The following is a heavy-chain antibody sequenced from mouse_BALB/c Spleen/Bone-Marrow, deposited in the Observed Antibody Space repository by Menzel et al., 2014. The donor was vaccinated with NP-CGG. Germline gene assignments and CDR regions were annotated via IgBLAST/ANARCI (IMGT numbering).Heavy chain of an antibody. V-gene: IGHV1-18*01. CDR2: INPYNGGT. Sequence: VQLKESGPELVKPGASMKISCKASGYSFTGYTMNWVKQSHGKNLEWIGLINPYNGGTSYSQKFKGKATLTVDKSSTTAYMELLSLTSEDSAVYYCARDGTPYYGMDYWGQGTSVTVSS. J-gene: IGHJ4*01. CDR1: GYSFTGYT. D-gene: IGHD1-1*01. CDR3: ARDGTPYYGMDY.